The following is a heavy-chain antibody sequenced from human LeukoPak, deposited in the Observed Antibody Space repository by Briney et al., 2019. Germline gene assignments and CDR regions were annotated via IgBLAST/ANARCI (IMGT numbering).Heavy chain of an antibody. CDR2: IYYTGNT. CDR1: GGSIRSYY. CDR3: ARERESYFDY. J-gene: IGHJ4*02. Sequence: KPSETLSLTCTVSGGSIRSYYWSWIRQPPGKGLEWIGYIYYTGNTNYNPSLKSRVTMSTDTSENHVSLKLSSVTAADTAVYYCARERESYFDYWGQGTLVTVSS. V-gene: IGHV4-59*01. D-gene: IGHD1-26*01.